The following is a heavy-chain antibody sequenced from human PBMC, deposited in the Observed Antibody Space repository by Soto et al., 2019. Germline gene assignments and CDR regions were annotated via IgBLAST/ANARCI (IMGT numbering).Heavy chain of an antibody. Sequence: PSETLSLTCTVSGGSISSSSYYWGWIRQPPGKGLEWIGSIYYSGSTYYNPSLKSRVTISVDTSKNQFSLKLSSVTAADTAVYYCASMVRVVMGPGLYYYGMDVWGQGTTVTVSS. D-gene: IGHD3-10*01. V-gene: IGHV4-39*07. J-gene: IGHJ6*02. CDR1: GGSISSSSYY. CDR2: IYYSGST. CDR3: ASMVRVVMGPGLYYYGMDV.